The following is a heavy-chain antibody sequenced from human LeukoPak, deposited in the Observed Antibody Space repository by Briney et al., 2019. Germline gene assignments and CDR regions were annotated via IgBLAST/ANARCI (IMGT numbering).Heavy chain of an antibody. CDR2: IFYVGST. J-gene: IGHJ3*02. CDR1: GDSIGSHY. CDR3: ARDYYDSRGEAFDI. V-gene: IGHV4-59*11. Sequence: SETLSLTCTVSGDSIGSHYWSWIRQPPGKVLEWIGYIFYVGSTNYNPSLKSRVTISVDTSKNQFSLKLNSVTAADTAVYYCARDYYDSRGEAFDIWGQGTMVTVSS. D-gene: IGHD3-22*01.